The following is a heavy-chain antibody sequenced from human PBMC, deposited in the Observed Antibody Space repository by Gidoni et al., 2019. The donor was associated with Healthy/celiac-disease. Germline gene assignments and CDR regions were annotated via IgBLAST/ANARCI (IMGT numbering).Heavy chain of an antibody. V-gene: IGHV3-53*01. D-gene: IGHD3-22*01. CDR2: IYSGGST. Sequence: EVQLVESGGGLIQPGVSLSLSCAASGFTFSINYISRVRQAPGKGLEWVSVIYSGGSTYYADSVKGRFTISRDNSKNTLYLQMNSLRAGDTAVYYCARGSRDDSSGYYYKRDLYYFDYWGQGTLVTVSS. J-gene: IGHJ4*02. CDR1: GFTFSINY. CDR3: ARGSRDDSSGYYYKRDLYYFDY.